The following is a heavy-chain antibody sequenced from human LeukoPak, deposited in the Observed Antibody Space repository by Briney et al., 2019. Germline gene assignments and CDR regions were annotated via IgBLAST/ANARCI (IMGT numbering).Heavy chain of an antibody. V-gene: IGHV1-2*06. D-gene: IGHD2-21*02. Sequence: GASVKVSCKASGYTFTGYYMHWVRQAPGQGLEWMGRINPNSGGTNYALKFQGRVTMTRDTSISTAYMELGRLRSDDRAVYYCARDFPIVVVTGGDYWGQGTLVTVSS. CDR1: GYTFTGYY. CDR3: ARDFPIVVVTGGDY. J-gene: IGHJ4*02. CDR2: INPNSGGT.